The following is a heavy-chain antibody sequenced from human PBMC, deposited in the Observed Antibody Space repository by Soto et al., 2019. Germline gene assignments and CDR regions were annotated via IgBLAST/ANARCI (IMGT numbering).Heavy chain of an antibody. D-gene: IGHD3-10*01. CDR3: AHTIGSGSYMPY. Sequence: QVQLQESGPGLVEPSGTLSLTCGVSGASISNNDWCVWVRQPPGEGLEWIGDVHHKLGPHYNPSLASRVTMSVDTFRIQFSLTLTSVSAADTSVYYCAHTIGSGSYMPYWGQGSLVAVSS. J-gene: IGHJ4*02. CDR2: VHHKLGP. V-gene: IGHV4-4*02. CDR1: GASISNNDW.